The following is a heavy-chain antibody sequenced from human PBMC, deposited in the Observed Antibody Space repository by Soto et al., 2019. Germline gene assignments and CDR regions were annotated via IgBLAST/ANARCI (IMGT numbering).Heavy chain of an antibody. CDR1: GYTFMTYA. Sequence: QVQLVQSGAEVKKPGASVKISCKTSGYTFMTYALHWVRQAPGQRPEWMGWINPGNGNTEYSQKLQGRVTITRDTSARTVFMKVANMTSKDTAVYYCARVRMLWYGELSHWGQGTQVIVSA. D-gene: IGHD3-10*01. CDR2: INPGNGNT. V-gene: IGHV1-3*01. J-gene: IGHJ4*02. CDR3: ARVRMLWYGELSH.